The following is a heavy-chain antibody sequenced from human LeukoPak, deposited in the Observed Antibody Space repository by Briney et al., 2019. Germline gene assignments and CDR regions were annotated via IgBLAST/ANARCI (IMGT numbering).Heavy chain of an antibody. Sequence: GASVKVSCKASGYTFTSYGISWVRQAPGQGLEWMGWISAYNGNTNYAQKLQGRVTMTTVTSTSTAYMELRSLRSDDTAVYYCAQSYYYGSSGSFDYWGQGTLVTVSS. J-gene: IGHJ4*02. D-gene: IGHD3-22*01. CDR3: AQSYYYGSSGSFDY. CDR2: ISAYNGNT. V-gene: IGHV1-18*01. CDR1: GYTFTSYG.